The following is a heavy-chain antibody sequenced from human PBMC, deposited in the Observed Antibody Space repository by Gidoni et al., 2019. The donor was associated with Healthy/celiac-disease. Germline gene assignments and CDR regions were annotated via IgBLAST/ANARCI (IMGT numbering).Heavy chain of an antibody. J-gene: IGHJ4*02. D-gene: IGHD1-20*01. CDR3: AHRRGMPGNWNPLFDY. CDR2: IYWNDDK. V-gene: IGHV2-5*01. Sequence: QITLKESGPTLVKPTQTLTLTCTFSGFSLSTSGVGVGWIRQPPGKALEWLALIYWNDDKRYSPSLKSRLTITKDTSKNQVVLTMTNMDPVDTATYYCAHRRGMPGNWNPLFDYWGQGTLVTVSS. CDR1: GFSLSTSGVG.